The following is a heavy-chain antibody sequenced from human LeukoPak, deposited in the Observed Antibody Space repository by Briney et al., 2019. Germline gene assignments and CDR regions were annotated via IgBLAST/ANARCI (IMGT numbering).Heavy chain of an antibody. CDR2: IYHTGST. CDR3: VGSWSPILFDY. CDR1: GDSIRTYY. J-gene: IGHJ4*02. V-gene: IGHV4-59*08. Sequence: PPETLSLTCSVSGDSIRTYYYSWIRQSPGKGLEWIGNIYHTGSTNYNPSLKRRVTISIDTSRSQFSLKMSSVTAADPAVYYCVGSWSPILFDYWGQGALVTVSS. D-gene: IGHD6-19*01.